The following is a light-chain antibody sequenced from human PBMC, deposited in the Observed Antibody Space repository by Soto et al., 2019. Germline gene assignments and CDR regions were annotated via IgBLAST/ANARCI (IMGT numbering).Light chain of an antibody. CDR1: SSDVGGSNY. J-gene: IGLJ3*02. V-gene: IGLV2-14*03. CDR2: DVH. Sequence: QSALTQPASVSGSPGQSITISCTGTSSDVGGSNYVSWYQHHPGKAPKLMIYDVHNRPSGVSNRFSGSKSGNTASLTISGLQAGDEADYYCSSYTSGSTLVFGGGTKLTVL. CDR3: SSYTSGSTLV.